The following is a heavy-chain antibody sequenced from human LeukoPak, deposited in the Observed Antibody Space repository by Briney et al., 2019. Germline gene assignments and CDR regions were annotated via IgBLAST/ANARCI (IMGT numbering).Heavy chain of an antibody. CDR2: IYYSGST. D-gene: IGHD3-22*01. V-gene: IGHV4-59*01. CDR1: GGSISSYY. J-gene: IGHJ5*02. Sequence: PSETLSLTCTVSGGSISSYYWSWIRQPPGKGLEWIGYIYYSGSTNYNPSLKSRVTISVDTSKNQFSLKLSSVTAADPAVYYCARESWYYYDSSGPEPNWFDPWGQGTLVTVSS. CDR3: ARESWYYYDSSGPEPNWFDP.